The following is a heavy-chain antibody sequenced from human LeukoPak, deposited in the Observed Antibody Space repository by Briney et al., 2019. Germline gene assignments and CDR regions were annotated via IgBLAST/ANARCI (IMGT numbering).Heavy chain of an antibody. CDR1: GGSISSYY. Sequence: PSETLSLTCTVSGGSISSYYWSWIRQPPGKGLEWIGYIYYSGSTNYNPSLKSRVTISVDTSKNQFSLKLSSVTAADTAVYYCASDRGYDAFDIWGQGTMVTVSS. V-gene: IGHV4-59*01. CDR2: IYYSGST. J-gene: IGHJ3*02. CDR3: ASDRGYDAFDI. D-gene: IGHD5-18*01.